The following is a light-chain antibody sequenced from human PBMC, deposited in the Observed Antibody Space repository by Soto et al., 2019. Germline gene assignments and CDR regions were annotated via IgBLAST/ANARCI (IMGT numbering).Light chain of an antibody. J-gene: IGLJ7*01. Sequence: QSVLTQPPSVSAAPGQKVTISCSGSSSNIGNNYVSWYQQLPGTAPKLLIYDNNKRPSGIPDRFSGSKSGTSATLGITGLQTGDEADYYCGTWDSSLSAHAVFGGGTLLTVL. CDR2: DNN. CDR3: GTWDSSLSAHAV. V-gene: IGLV1-51*01. CDR1: SSNIGNNY.